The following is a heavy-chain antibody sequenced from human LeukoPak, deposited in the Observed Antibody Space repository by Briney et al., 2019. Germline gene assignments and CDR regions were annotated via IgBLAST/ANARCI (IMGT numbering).Heavy chain of an antibody. V-gene: IGHV3-23*01. CDR2: ISGSGGST. J-gene: IGHJ4*02. CDR3: AKGPLLWFGESTYYFDY. CDR1: GFTFSSYA. D-gene: IGHD3-10*01. Sequence: PGGSLRLSCAASGFTFSSYAMSWVRQAPGKGLGWVSAISGSGGSTYYADSVKGRFTISRDNSKNTLYLQMNSLRAEDTAVYYCAKGPLLWFGESTYYFDYWGQGTLVTVSS.